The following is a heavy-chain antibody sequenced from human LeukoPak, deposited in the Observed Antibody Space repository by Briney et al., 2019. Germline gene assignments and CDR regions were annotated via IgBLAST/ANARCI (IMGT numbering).Heavy chain of an antibody. V-gene: IGHV1-69*13. CDR2: IIPIFGSS. D-gene: IGHD4-17*01. CDR1: GGTFNNYA. J-gene: IGHJ4*02. CDR3: ARDEDYGISVNVDY. Sequence: GASVKVSCKASGGTFNNYAINWVRQAPGQGLEWMGGIIPIFGSSNYAQKFQGRVTITADESTTTAYMELSSLRSEDTAVYYCARDEDYGISVNVDYWGQGTLVTVSS.